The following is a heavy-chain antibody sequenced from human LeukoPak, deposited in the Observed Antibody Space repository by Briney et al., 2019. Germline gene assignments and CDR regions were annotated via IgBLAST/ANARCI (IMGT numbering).Heavy chain of an antibody. Sequence: ASVKVSCKASGGTFSSYAISWVRQAPGQGLEWMGGIIPIFGTANYAQKFQGRVTITADESTSTAYMELSSLRSEDTAVYYCASCLVVPAATMPDGHHSWFDPWGQGTLVTVSS. J-gene: IGHJ5*02. CDR2: IIPIFGTA. V-gene: IGHV1-69*13. CDR3: ASCLVVPAATMPDGHHSWFDP. D-gene: IGHD2-2*01. CDR1: GGTFSSYA.